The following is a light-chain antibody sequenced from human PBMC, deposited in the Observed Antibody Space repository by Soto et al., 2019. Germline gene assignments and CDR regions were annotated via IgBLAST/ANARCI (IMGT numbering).Light chain of an antibody. CDR1: QNINTN. J-gene: IGKJ1*01. CDR2: GAF. Sequence: DIVMTQSPATLSVSPGERATLSCRASQNINTNLAWYQQKPGQAPRLLVYGAFTRAPGIPARFSGSGSGTEFALTITSLQSEDFAVYYCQQRSNWPQTFGQGTKVDIK. V-gene: IGKV3-15*01. CDR3: QQRSNWPQT.